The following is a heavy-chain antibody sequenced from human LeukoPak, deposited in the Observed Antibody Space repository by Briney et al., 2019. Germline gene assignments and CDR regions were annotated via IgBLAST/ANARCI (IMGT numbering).Heavy chain of an antibody. Sequence: PSETLSLTCTVSGGSISSSSYYWGWIRQPPGKGLEWIGSIYYSGSTYYNPSLKSRVTISVDTSKNQFSLKLSSVTAADTAVYYCASVGGYDFWSGYHAYYYYYMDVWGKGTTVTVSS. CDR2: IYYSGST. CDR1: GGSISSSSYY. J-gene: IGHJ6*03. V-gene: IGHV4-39*07. D-gene: IGHD3-3*01. CDR3: ASVGGYDFWSGYHAYYYYYMDV.